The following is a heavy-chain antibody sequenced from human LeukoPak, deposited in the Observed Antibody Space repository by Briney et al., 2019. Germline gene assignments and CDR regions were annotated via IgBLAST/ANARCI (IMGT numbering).Heavy chain of an antibody. CDR3: ARDNSYDYVWGSYRYPDY. CDR2: ISPSGGST. V-gene: IGHV1-46*01. J-gene: IGHJ4*02. CDR1: GYTFTSYY. D-gene: IGHD3-16*02. Sequence: ASVKVSCKASGYTFTSYYMHWVRQAPGQGLEWMGIISPSGGSTSYAQKFQGRVTMTRDTSTSTVYMELSSLRSEDTAVYYCARDNSYDYVWGSYRYPDYWGQGTLVTVSS.